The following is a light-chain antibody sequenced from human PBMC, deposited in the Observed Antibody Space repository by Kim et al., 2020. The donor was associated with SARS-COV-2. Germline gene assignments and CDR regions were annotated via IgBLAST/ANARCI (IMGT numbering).Light chain of an antibody. CDR1: QSVSNN. CDR3: QQYNNWPYT. J-gene: IGKJ2*01. V-gene: IGKV3-15*01. Sequence: SVSPGESATLSCRASQSVSNNLAWYQQKPGQAPRLLIYGASTRATGIPARFSGSGSGTEFTLTISSLQSEDFAVYYCQQYNNWPYTFGQGTKLEI. CDR2: GAS.